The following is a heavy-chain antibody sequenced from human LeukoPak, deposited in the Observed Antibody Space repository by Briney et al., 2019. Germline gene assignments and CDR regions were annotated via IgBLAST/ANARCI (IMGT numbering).Heavy chain of an antibody. CDR2: ISWNSGSI. CDR1: GFTFDDYA. D-gene: IGHD2-15*01. CDR3: ARSSSRYCSGGSCYSGVLGYFDY. Sequence: GGSLRLSCAASGFTFDDYAMHWVRQAPGKGLEWVSGISWNSGSIGYADSVKGRFTISRDNAKNSLYLQMNSLRAEDTAVYYCARSSSRYCSGGSCYSGVLGYFDYWGQGTLVTVSS. J-gene: IGHJ4*02. V-gene: IGHV3-9*01.